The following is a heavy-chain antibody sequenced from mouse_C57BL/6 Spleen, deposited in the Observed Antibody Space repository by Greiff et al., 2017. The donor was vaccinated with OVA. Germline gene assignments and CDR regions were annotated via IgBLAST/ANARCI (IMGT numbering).Heavy chain of an antibody. D-gene: IGHD2-5*01. CDR3: ARGGYSNYGVDY. CDR1: GYTFTSYW. V-gene: IGHV1-69*01. CDR2: IDPSDSYT. J-gene: IGHJ2*01. Sequence: QVQLQQSGAELVMPGASVKLSCKASGYTFTSYWMHWVKQRPGQGLEWIGEIDPSDSYTNYNQKFKGKSTLTVDKSSSTAYMQLSSLTSEDSAVYYCARGGYSNYGVDYWGQGTTLTVSS.